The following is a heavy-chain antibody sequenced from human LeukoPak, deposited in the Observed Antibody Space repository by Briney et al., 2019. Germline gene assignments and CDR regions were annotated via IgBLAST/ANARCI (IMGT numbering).Heavy chain of an antibody. J-gene: IGHJ4*02. Sequence: SGRSLRLSCTVSGFTFSRYGMHWVRQAPGKGLEWVAVISYDGTSYDYGDSVKGRFIISRDNAKNTLYLQMNSLRVEDTAVYYCARSSAVTTLSLTYWGLGTLVTVSS. V-gene: IGHV3-30*03. CDR1: GFTFSRYG. CDR3: ARSSAVTTLSLTY. D-gene: IGHD4-17*01. CDR2: ISYDGTSY.